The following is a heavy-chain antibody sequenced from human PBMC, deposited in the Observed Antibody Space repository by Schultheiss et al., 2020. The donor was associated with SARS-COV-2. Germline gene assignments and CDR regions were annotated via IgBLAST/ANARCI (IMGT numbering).Heavy chain of an antibody. CDR1: GFTFSSYS. V-gene: IGHV3-48*02. D-gene: IGHD3-22*01. CDR3: ASLYDSSGYYIDY. CDR2: ISSSSSTI. J-gene: IGHJ4*02. Sequence: GESLKISCAASGFTFSSYSMNWVRQAPGKGLEWVSYISSSSSTIYYADSVKGRFTISRDNAKNSLYLQMNSLRDEDTAVYYCASLYDSSGYYIDYWGQGTLVTVSS.